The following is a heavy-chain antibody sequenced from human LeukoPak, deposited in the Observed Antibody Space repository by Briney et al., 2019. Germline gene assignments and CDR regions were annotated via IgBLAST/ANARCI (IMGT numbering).Heavy chain of an antibody. CDR1: GGTFSSYS. D-gene: IGHD4-17*01. J-gene: IGHJ4*02. Sequence: ASVKVSCKASGGTFSSYSISWVRQAPGQGLEWMGGIIPMFGTANYAQKFQGRVTITADKYTSTAYLDLSSLRSEDTAVYYCARERHEYGSFDYWGQGTLVTVSS. V-gene: IGHV1-69*06. CDR2: IIPMFGTA. CDR3: ARERHEYGSFDY.